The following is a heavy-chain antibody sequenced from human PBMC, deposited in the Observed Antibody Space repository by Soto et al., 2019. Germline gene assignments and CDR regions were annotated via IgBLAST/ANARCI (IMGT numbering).Heavy chain of an antibody. J-gene: IGHJ5*02. CDR1: GGTFSSYT. V-gene: IGHV1-69*02. CDR3: ARGYYGSGRSVWFDP. Sequence: QVQLVQSGAEVKKPGSSVKVSCKASGGTFSSYTISWVRQAPGQGLEWMGRIIPILGIANYAQKFQGRVTITADKSTSTAYMELSSLRSEDTAVYYCARGYYGSGRSVWFDPWGQGTLVTVSS. D-gene: IGHD3-10*01. CDR2: IIPILGIA.